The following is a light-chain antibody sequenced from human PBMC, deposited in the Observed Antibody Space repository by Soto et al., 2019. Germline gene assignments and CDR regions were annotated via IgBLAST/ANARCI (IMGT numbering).Light chain of an antibody. CDR1: QSVSIN. CDR2: DVS. Sequence: EIVMTQSPATLSVSPGERATLSCRASQSVSINFAWYQQRPAQAPRLLIYDVSTRATGVPTRFSGSGSGKEFTLTISSLQSEDFAVYYCQQYHDWPLTVGGGTRVEIK. CDR3: QQYHDWPLT. V-gene: IGKV3D-15*01. J-gene: IGKJ4*01.